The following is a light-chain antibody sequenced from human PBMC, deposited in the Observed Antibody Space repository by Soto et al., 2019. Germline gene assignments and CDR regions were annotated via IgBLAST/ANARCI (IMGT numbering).Light chain of an antibody. CDR2: RTS. CDR3: QQSVSWT. V-gene: IGKV3-20*01. CDR1: QTIISNY. J-gene: IGKJ1*01. Sequence: DIGLTQSPGTLSVSPGERATLSCRASQTIISNYLAWYQQKPGQPPSLLIYRTSCRATGIPVRFSGSGSGTDFTLTIRRSPPEASAIYYFQQSVSWTFGQGTNVEIK.